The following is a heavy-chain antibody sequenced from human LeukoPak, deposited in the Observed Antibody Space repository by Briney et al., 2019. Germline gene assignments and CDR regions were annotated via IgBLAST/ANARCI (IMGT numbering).Heavy chain of an antibody. CDR3: ARHLMTTCDY. CDR2: INPNSGGT. Sequence: ASVKVSFKASGYTFTDYYMHWVRQAPGQGLEWMGWINPNSGGTNYAQKFQGRVSMTRDTSITTTYMEVSRLRSDDTAVYYCARHLMTTCDYWGQGTLVTVSS. V-gene: IGHV1-2*02. D-gene: IGHD4-11*01. CDR1: GYTFTDYY. J-gene: IGHJ4*02.